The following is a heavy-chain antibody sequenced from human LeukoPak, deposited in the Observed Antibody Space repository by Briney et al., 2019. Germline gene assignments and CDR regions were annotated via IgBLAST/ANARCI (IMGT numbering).Heavy chain of an antibody. D-gene: IGHD5-24*01. Sequence: SETLSLTCTVSGGSISSGGYYWSWIRQHPGKGLEWIGYIYYSGSTYYNPSLKSRVTISVDTSKNQFSLKLSSVTAADTAVYYCAGGTRPEMAPLGVYYYYYMDVWGKGTTVTVSS. J-gene: IGHJ6*03. V-gene: IGHV4-31*03. CDR3: AGGTRPEMAPLGVYYYYYMDV. CDR2: IYYSGST. CDR1: GGSISSGGYY.